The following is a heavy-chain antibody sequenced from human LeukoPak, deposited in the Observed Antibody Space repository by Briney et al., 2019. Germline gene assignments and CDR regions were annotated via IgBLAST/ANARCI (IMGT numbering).Heavy chain of an antibody. CDR1: GFSFGGYA. Sequence: PGGSLRLSCAASGFSFGGYAMAWVRQAPGKGLEWISSISGSGATANYADSVRGRFIISSDNSANRLDLQMNSLRVEDAAVYYCAKDRAGYNVKGSDSWGQGTLVTVSS. CDR2: ISGSGATA. CDR3: AKDRAGYNVKGSDS. V-gene: IGHV3-23*01. J-gene: IGHJ4*02. D-gene: IGHD5-24*01.